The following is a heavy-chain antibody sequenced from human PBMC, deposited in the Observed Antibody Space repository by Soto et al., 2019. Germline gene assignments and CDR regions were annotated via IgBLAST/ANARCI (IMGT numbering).Heavy chain of an antibody. CDR2: IYWDDDK. D-gene: IGHD5-18*01. CDR1: GFSLSTSGVG. CDR3: ARNQRATWIPPQLLNWFDP. V-gene: IGHV2-5*02. Sequence: QITLKESGPTLVKPTQTLTLTCTFSGFSLSTSGVGVGWIRQPPGKALEWLALIYWDDDKRYSPSLKSRLTITKDTSKNQVVLTMTNMDPVDTATYFCARNQRATWIPPQLLNWFDPWGQGTLVTVSS. J-gene: IGHJ5*02.